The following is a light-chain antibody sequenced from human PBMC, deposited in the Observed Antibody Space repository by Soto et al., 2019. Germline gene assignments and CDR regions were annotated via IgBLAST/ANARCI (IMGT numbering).Light chain of an antibody. V-gene: IGKV3-20*01. J-gene: IGKJ4*01. CDR2: GAS. Sequence: IVLTQSPGTLSLSPGERATLSCRASQTVSNNFLAWYQEKPGRGPRLLIYGASTRATGIPDRFSGSGSGTDFTLTISRLDPEDFAVYYCRQYGRSLQFAVGGGTKVHIK. CDR3: RQYGRSLQFA. CDR1: QTVSNNF.